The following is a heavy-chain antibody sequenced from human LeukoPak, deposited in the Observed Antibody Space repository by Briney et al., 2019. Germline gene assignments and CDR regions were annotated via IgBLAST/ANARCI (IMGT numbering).Heavy chain of an antibody. Sequence: GGSLRLSCAASGFTFRSYWMHWVRQAPGKGLVWVSRINIDGSSGSYADSVEGRFTISRDNAKNLLYLQMNSLRAEDTAIYYCARENSGIAATDIIDSWGQGALVTVSS. CDR3: ARENSGIAATDIIDS. V-gene: IGHV3-74*01. CDR1: GFTFRSYW. J-gene: IGHJ4*02. CDR2: INIDGSSG. D-gene: IGHD6-13*01.